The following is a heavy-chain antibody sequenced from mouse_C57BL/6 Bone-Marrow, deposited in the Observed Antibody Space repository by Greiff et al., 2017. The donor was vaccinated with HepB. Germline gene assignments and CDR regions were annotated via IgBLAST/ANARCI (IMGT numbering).Heavy chain of an antibody. J-gene: IGHJ2*01. D-gene: IGHD1-1*02. V-gene: IGHV1-39*01. CDR3: EKWVGEVRGDYYFDY. CDR1: GYSFTDYN. Sequence: VHVQQSGPELVKPGASVKISCKASGYSFTDYNMNWVKQSNGKSLEWIGVINPNYGTTSYNQKFKGKSTLTVDQSSSTAYMQLNSLTSEDSAVYDCEKWVGEVRGDYYFDYWGQGTTLTVSS. CDR2: INPNYGTT.